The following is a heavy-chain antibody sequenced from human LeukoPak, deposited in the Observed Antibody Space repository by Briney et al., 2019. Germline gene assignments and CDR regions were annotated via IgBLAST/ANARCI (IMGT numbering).Heavy chain of an antibody. CDR1: GYTFTGYY. J-gene: IGHJ3*02. V-gene: IGHV1-2*02. CDR3: ARRATVGVNAFDI. D-gene: IGHD4-23*01. Sequence: RGASVKVSCKASGYTFTGYYMHWVRQAPGQGLEWMGWINPNSGGTNYAQKFQGRVTMTRDTSISTAYMELSRLRSDDTAVYYCARRATVGVNAFDIWGQGTMVTVSS. CDR2: INPNSGGT.